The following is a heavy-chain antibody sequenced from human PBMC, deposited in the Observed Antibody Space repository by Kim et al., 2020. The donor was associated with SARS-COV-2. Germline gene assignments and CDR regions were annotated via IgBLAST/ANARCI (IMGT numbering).Heavy chain of an antibody. CDR2: IKSKTDGGTT. V-gene: IGHV3-15*01. D-gene: IGHD3-3*01. Sequence: GGSLRLSCSASGFTFSDAWLSWVRQAPGKGPEWVGRIKSKTDGGTTDYAAPVKGRFTIPTADSKNTLFLQLNSLKTADTGVYYCTTHNPHEWSESFRHWG. CDR3: TTHNPHEWSESFRH. CDR1: GFTFSDAW. J-gene: IGHJ1*01.